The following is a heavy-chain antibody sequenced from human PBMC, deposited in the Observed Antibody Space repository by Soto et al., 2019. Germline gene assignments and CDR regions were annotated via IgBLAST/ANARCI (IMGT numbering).Heavy chain of an antibody. V-gene: IGHV3-23*01. CDR3: ARLSRATHYFYYPMDV. Sequence: EVQLLESGGGLVQPGGSLRRSCAASGFTFSDYAMSWVRQAPGKGLEWVSSLSGSGGSTYYADSVKGRFTISRDNSKNTLFLQVSTLRADDTAVYYCARLSRATHYFYYPMDVWSQGTTVTVSS. J-gene: IGHJ6*02. CDR1: GFTFSDYA. CDR2: LSGSGGST. D-gene: IGHD2-2*01.